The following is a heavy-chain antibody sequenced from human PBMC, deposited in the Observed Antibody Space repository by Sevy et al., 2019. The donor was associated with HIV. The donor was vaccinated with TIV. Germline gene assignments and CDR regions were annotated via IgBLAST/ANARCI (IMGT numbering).Heavy chain of an antibody. V-gene: IGHV4-39*01. CDR1: GGSISSSSYY. CDR2: IYCSGST. J-gene: IGHJ6*02. D-gene: IGHD3-3*01. Sequence: SETLSLTCTVSGGSISSSSYYWGWIRQPPGKGLEWIGSIYCSGSTYYNPSLKSRVTISVDTSKNQFSLKLSSVTAADTAVYYCARQGREYYDFWSGHWGMDVWGQGTTVTVSS. CDR3: ARQGREYYDFWSGHWGMDV.